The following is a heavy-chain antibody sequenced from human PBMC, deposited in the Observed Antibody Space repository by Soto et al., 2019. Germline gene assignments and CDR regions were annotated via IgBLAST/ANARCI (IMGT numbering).Heavy chain of an antibody. J-gene: IGHJ4*02. V-gene: IGHV3-33*01. CDR2: TWYDGTNK. D-gene: IGHD1-1*01. Sequence: PGGSLRLSCAASGFDFSIYVIHWVRQAPGKGLEWVAVTWYDGTNKNYADSVKGRFTISRDNSKNTLYLQMDSLRAEDTAVYYCARDGRNGYNYYFDYWGQGTLVTVSS. CDR3: ARDGRNGYNYYFDY. CDR1: GFDFSIYV.